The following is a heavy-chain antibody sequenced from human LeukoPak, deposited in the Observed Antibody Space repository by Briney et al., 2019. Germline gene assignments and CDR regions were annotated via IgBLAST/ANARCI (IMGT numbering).Heavy chain of an antibody. V-gene: IGHV3-64D*06. Sequence: GGSLRLSCSASGFTFSSYAMHWVRQAPGKGLEYVSAINSNGGTTYYADSVKGRSTISRDNSKNTLYLQMSSLRAEDTAVYYCVKRVTATGTGNWYFDLWGRGTLVTVSS. J-gene: IGHJ2*01. CDR3: VKRVTATGTGNWYFDL. D-gene: IGHD6-13*01. CDR2: INSNGGTT. CDR1: GFTFSSYA.